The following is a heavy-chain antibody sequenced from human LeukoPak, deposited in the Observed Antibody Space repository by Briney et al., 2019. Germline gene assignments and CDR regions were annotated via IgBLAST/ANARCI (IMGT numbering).Heavy chain of an antibody. CDR2: IYHSGST. CDR1: GGSISSGGYS. D-gene: IGHD2-21*02. CDR3: ARATYCGGDCYPSGETDWFDP. V-gene: IGHV4-30-2*01. J-gene: IGHJ5*02. Sequence: SETLSLTCAVSGGSISSGGYSWSWIRQPPGKGLEWIGYIYHSGSTYYNPSLKSRVTISVDRSKNQFSLKLSSVTAADTAVYYCARATYCGGDCYPSGETDWFDPWGQGTLVTVSS.